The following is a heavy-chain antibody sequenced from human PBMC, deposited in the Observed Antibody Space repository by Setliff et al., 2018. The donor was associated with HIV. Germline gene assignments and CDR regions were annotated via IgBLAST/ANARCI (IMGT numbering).Heavy chain of an antibody. J-gene: IGHJ3*01. CDR2: IYWTGKT. D-gene: IGHD3-9*01. V-gene: IGHV4-59*12. CDR3: AKISPRGYSDITTGRLTDPFDV. CDR1: DSAMDSYY. Sequence: PSETLSLTCTVSDSAMDSYYWSWVRQSPGRGLEYIGYIYWTGKTDYNPSLKSRVTISLDTSGNQFSLKLNSVTGADTAVYYCAKISPRGYSDITTGRLTDPFDVWGPGTMGTVS.